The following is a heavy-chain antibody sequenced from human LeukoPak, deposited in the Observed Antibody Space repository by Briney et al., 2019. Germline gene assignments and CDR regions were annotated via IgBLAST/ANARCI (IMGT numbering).Heavy chain of an antibody. CDR3: ARERGRNFDY. J-gene: IGHJ4*02. D-gene: IGHD2-15*01. V-gene: IGHV3-66*01. CDR1: GFTVSSNY. CDR2: IYSGDTS. Sequence: GGSLRLSCAASGFTVSSNYMTWVRQAPGKGLEWVSVIYSGDTSYYADSVKGRFTISRDNSKNTLYLQMNNLRAEDTAVYYCARERGRNFDYWAQGTLVTVSS.